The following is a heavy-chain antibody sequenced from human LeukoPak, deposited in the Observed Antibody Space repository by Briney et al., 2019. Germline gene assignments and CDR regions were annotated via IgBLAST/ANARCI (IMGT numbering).Heavy chain of an antibody. CDR3: ARFIASSSWGFGFDP. CDR1: GGSISGYY. J-gene: IGHJ5*02. CDR2: IYYSGST. Sequence: SETLSLTCTVSGGSISGYYWSWIRQPPGKGLEWIGYIYYSGSTNYNPSLKSRVTISVDTSKNQFSLKLSSVTAADTAVYYCARFIASSSWGFGFDPWGQGTLVTVSS. D-gene: IGHD6-6*01. V-gene: IGHV4-59*01.